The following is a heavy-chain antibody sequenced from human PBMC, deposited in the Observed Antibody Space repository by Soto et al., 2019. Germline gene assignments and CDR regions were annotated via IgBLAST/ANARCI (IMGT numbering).Heavy chain of an antibody. J-gene: IGHJ4*02. V-gene: IGHV3-30-3*01. CDR3: ARDTAMGLDY. CDR1: GFTFSSYA. Sequence: QVQLVESGGGVVQPGRSLRLSCAASGFTFSSYAMHWVRQAPGKGLEWVAVISYDGSNKYYADSVKGRFTISRDNSKNTLYLQMNSLRAEDTAVYYCARDTAMGLDYWGQGTQVTVSS. CDR2: ISYDGSNK. D-gene: IGHD5-18*01.